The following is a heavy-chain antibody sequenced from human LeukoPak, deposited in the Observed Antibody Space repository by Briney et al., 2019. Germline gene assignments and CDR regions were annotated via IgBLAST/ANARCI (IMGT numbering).Heavy chain of an antibody. CDR2: MDGNSGKT. D-gene: IGHD3-22*01. Sequence: GASVKVSCKTSGYTFTSYDINWVRQVTGQGREWVGGMDGNSGKTAYAQNFLGRVTITRNTSISTAYMELSSLRSEDTAVYYCARLYYYASSGYDALDIWGQGTMVAVSS. CDR3: ARLYYYASSGYDALDI. J-gene: IGHJ3*02. CDR1: GYTFTSYD. V-gene: IGHV1-8*01.